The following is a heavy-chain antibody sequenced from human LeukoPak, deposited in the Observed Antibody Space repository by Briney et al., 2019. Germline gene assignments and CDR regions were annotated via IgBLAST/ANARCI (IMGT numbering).Heavy chain of an antibody. V-gene: IGHV4-39*07. CDR2: INYSGTT. CDR1: GGSITSSSYY. J-gene: IGHJ4*02. D-gene: IGHD3-10*01. CDR3: ARGLRYYGSGSYTHFDY. Sequence: SETLSLTCAVSGGSITSSSYYWGWIRQPPGKGLEWIGTINYSGTTYYNPSLKSRVTISLDRSKNQFSLKVTSVTAADTAVYYCARGLRYYGSGSYTHFDYWGQGSLVTVSS.